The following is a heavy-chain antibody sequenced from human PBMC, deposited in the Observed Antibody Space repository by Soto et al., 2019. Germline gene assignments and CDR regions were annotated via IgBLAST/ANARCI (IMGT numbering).Heavy chain of an antibody. CDR1: GGSISSSNW. J-gene: IGHJ6*02. V-gene: IGHV4-4*02. CDR3: ARDHHRLRLGELSSYYYYGMDV. D-gene: IGHD3-16*02. CDR2: IYHSGST. Sequence: SETLSLTCAVSGGSISSSNWWSWVRQPPGKGLEWIGEIYHSGSTNYNPSLKSRVTISVDKSKNQFSLKLGSVTAADTAVYYCARDHHRLRLGELSSYYYYGMDVWGQGTTVTVSS.